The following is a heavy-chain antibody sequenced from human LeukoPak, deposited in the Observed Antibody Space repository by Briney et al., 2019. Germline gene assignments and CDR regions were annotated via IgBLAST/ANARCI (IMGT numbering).Heavy chain of an antibody. J-gene: IGHJ4*02. CDR1: GYTFTSYA. CDR3: VKESPYPVGGTSRIYYFDN. V-gene: IGHV3-23*01. Sequence: GGSLRLSCEASGYTFTSYAISWVRQAPGKGLEWIGGVSAPGTTYYADIKKDRFSVSRAISKTTMALEVNRLITEDTAVYYCVKESPYPVGGTSRIYYFDNWGQGTLVTVSS. CDR2: VSAPGTT. D-gene: IGHD1-26*01.